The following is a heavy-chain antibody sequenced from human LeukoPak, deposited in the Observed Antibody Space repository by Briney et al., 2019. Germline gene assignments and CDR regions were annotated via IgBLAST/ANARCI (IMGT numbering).Heavy chain of an antibody. CDR2: MNPNSGNT. CDR1: GYTFTSYD. CDR3: ARGHSSGWEAEVDY. D-gene: IGHD6-19*01. Sequence: ASVKVSCKAPGYTFTSYDINWVRQATGQGLEWMGWMNPNSGNTGYAQKFQGRVTMTRNTSISTAYMELSSLRSEDTAVYYCARGHSSGWEAEVDYWGQGTLVTVSS. J-gene: IGHJ4*02. V-gene: IGHV1-8*01.